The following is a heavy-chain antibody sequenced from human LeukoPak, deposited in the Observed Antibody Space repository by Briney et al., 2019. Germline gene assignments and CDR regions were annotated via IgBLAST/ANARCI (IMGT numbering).Heavy chain of an antibody. CDR2: ISWNSGSI. V-gene: IGHV3-9*01. CDR1: GFTFSSYS. D-gene: IGHD5-12*01. J-gene: IGHJ5*02. CDR3: AKSPRPRGYSKKDWFDP. Sequence: PGGSLRLSCAASGFTFSSYSMNWVRQAPGKGLEWVSGISWNSGSIGYADSVKGRFTISRDNAKNSLYLQMNSLRAEDTALYYCAKSPRPRGYSKKDWFDPWGQGTLVTVSS.